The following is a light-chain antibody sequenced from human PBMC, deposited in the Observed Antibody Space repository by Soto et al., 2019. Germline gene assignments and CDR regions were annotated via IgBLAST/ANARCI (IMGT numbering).Light chain of an antibody. CDR2: EVD. J-gene: IGLJ3*02. V-gene: IGLV2-14*01. CDR3: SSYTVINTGV. Sequence: QSVLTQPASVSGSPGQSISISCTGSSSDVGAYNYVAWYQQKPGKAPKLLIYEVDNRPSGISHRFSGSKSGNTASLTISGLQTEDEADYYCSSYTVINTGVFRGGTKLTVL. CDR1: SSDVGAYNY.